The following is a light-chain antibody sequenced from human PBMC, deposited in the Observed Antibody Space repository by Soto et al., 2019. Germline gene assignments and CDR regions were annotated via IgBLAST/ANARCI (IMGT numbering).Light chain of an antibody. J-gene: IGKJ1*01. CDR3: QQYNIYPWT. CDR2: KAS. V-gene: IGKV1-5*03. Sequence: DLQMTQSPSTLSASVGDRVTITCRASQSLYDWLAWFQQKPGKAPTLLIYKASGLESGVPSRFSGSGFGTEFTLTISSLQPDDFATYYCQQYNIYPWTFGQGTKVEIK. CDR1: QSLYDW.